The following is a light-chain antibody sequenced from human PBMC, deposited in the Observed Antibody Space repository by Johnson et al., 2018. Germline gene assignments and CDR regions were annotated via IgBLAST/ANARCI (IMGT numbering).Light chain of an antibody. CDR3: GTWDSSLSAGNV. CDR1: SSNIGNNY. Sequence: QSVLTQPPSVSAAPGQKVTISCSGSSSNIGNNYVSWYQQLPGTAPKLLIYENNKLPSGIPDRFSGSKSGTSATLGITGLQTGDEADYYCGTWDSSLSAGNVFGTVTKVTVL. J-gene: IGLJ1*01. V-gene: IGLV1-51*02. CDR2: ENN.